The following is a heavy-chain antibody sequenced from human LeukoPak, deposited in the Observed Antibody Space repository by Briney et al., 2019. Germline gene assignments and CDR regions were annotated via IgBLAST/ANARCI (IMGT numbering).Heavy chain of an antibody. CDR2: INQDGSEK. V-gene: IGHV3-7*01. D-gene: IGHD1-26*01. CDR1: GFTFRSSW. CDR3: ARVGLSGSYYYFDY. J-gene: IGHJ4*02. Sequence: GGSLRLSCAASGFTFRSSWMNWFRQSSGKGLEWVANINQDGSEKYYVDSVKGRFTISRDNAKNSLYLQINSLRAEDTAVYYCARVGLSGSYYYFDYWGQGTLVTVSS.